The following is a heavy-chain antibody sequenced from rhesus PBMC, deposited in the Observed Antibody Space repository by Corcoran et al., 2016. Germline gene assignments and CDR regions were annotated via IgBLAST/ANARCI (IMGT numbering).Heavy chain of an antibody. CDR1: GGSISRSY. D-gene: IGHD6-31*01. Sequence: QLQLQESGPGLVKPSETLSVTCAVSGGSISRSYWRWIRQAPGMGREWIGFIYGSGSSTNYNHYIKSGVDLSVDTAKNQFYLKVSAVIAADTDVYYCARYDGSGWYYWYVDLWGPGTPITISS. J-gene: IGHJ2*01. CDR3: ARYDGSGWYYWYVDL. V-gene: IGHV4-169*01. CDR2: IYGSGSST.